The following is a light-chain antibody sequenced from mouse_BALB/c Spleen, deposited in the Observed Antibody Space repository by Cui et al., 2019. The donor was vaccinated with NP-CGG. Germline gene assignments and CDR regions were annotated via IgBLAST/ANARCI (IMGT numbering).Light chain of an antibody. V-gene: IGLV1*01. CDR1: TGAVTTNNY. CDR3: ALWYSNHWV. J-gene: IGLJ1*01. Sequence: QAVVTQVSALTTSPGETVTFTCRSSTGAVTTNNYANWVQEKPDHLFTGLIGGTNNRAPGVPARFSGSLIGDKAALTITGAQTEDEAIYFCALWYSNHWVFGGGTKLTVL. CDR2: GTN.